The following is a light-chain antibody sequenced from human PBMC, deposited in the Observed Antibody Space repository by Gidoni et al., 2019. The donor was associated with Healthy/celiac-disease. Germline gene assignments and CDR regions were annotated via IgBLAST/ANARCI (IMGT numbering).Light chain of an antibody. V-gene: IGKV4-1*01. J-gene: IGKJ1*01. CDR1: QSCLYSSNNKNY. CDR3: QQYYSTLWT. Sequence: QSCLYSSNNKNYLAWYQQKPGQPPKLLIFWASTRESGVPDRFSGSGSGTDFTLTISSLQAEDVAVYYCQQYYSTLWTFGQGTKVEIK. CDR2: WAS.